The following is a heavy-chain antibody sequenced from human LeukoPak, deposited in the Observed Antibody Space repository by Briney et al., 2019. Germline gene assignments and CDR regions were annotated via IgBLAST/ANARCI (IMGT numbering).Heavy chain of an antibody. V-gene: IGHV5-51*01. J-gene: IGHJ4*02. CDR3: ARPSLSYYGSGSYDY. D-gene: IGHD3-10*01. CDR1: GYSFTSYW. Sequence: GESLKISCMGSGYSFTSYWIGWVRQMPGKGLEWMGIIYPGDSDTRYSPSFQGQVTISADKSISTAYLQWSSLKASDTAMYYCARPSLSYYGSGSYDYWGQGTLVTVSS. CDR2: IYPGDSDT.